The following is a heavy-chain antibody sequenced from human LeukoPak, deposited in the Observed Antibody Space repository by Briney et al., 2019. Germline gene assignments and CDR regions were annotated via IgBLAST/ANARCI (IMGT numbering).Heavy chain of an antibody. D-gene: IGHD6-6*01. J-gene: IGHJ4*02. CDR1: GFTFSSYA. Sequence: GGSLRLSCAASGFTFSSYAMSWVRQAPGKGLEWVSALSHDGGTTYYADSVKGRFTISRDKSKNTLYLQMSSLRAEDTAIYYCARDGLAARLDYWGQGTLVTVSS. CDR3: ARDGLAARLDY. CDR2: LSHDGGTT. V-gene: IGHV3-23*01.